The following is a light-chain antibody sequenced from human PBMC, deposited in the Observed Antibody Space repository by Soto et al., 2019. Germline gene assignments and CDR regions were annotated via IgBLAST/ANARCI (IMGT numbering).Light chain of an antibody. Sequence: EIVLTQSPATLSLSPGERATLSCRASQSVSSYFAWYQQKPGQAPRLLIYDASNRATGIPARFSGSGSGTDFTLTISSLEPEDFAVYYCHQRRNWPLTFGQGTRLEIK. CDR1: QSVSSY. V-gene: IGKV3-11*01. CDR3: HQRRNWPLT. CDR2: DAS. J-gene: IGKJ5*01.